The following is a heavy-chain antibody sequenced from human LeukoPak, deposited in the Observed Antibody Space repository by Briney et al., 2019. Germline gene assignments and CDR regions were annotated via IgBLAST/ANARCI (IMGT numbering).Heavy chain of an antibody. D-gene: IGHD3-10*01. V-gene: IGHV1-2*02. CDR1: GYPFSGYY. CDR3: ARENLNYYGSGSYLY. J-gene: IGHJ4*02. CDR2: INPETGAT. Sequence: GASVKVSCKASGYPFSGYYIHWVRQGPGQGLEWLGWINPETGATKYAQRFEGRVTLTRDTSVTTVHMELSRLRSDDSAVYYCARENLNYYGSGSYLYWGQGSQVTVSS.